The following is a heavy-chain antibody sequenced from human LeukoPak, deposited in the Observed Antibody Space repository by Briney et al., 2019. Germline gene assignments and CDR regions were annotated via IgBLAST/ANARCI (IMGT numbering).Heavy chain of an antibody. Sequence: GGSLRLSCAASGFTFSSYSMNWVRQAPGKGLEWVSSISSSSSYIYYADSVKGRFTISRYNAKNSLYLQMNSLRAEDTAVYYCARDGAAYDFWSGYPDAFDIWGQGTMVTVSS. V-gene: IGHV3-21*01. CDR2: ISSSSSYI. CDR3: ARDGAAYDFWSGYPDAFDI. D-gene: IGHD3-3*01. CDR1: GFTFSSYS. J-gene: IGHJ3*02.